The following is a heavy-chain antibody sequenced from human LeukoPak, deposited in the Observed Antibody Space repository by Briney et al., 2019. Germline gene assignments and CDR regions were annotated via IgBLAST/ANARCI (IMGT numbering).Heavy chain of an antibody. D-gene: IGHD3-16*01. CDR1: GFTFSSYA. V-gene: IGHV3-30*03. CDR2: ISYDGSNK. J-gene: IGHJ4*02. CDR3: ARDGD. Sequence: GGSLRLSCATSGFTFSSYAMSWIRQAPGKGLEWVAVISYDGSNKYYADSVKGRFTISRDNSKNTLYLQMNSLRAEDTAVYYCARDGDWGQGTLVTVSS.